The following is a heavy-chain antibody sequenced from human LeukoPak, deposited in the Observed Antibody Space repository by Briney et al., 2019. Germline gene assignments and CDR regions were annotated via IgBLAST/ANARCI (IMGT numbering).Heavy chain of an antibody. Sequence: GGSLRLSCAASGFTFSNSAMSWVRQAPGKGLEWVSTISGSGRNTYYRDSVKGRFTISRDDSNNTLYLQMNSLRAEDTAVYYCAKAVYYYDSSGEDWFDPWGQGTLVTVSS. CDR3: AKAVYYYDSSGEDWFDP. CDR2: ISGSGRNT. J-gene: IGHJ5*02. CDR1: GFTFSNSA. V-gene: IGHV3-23*01. D-gene: IGHD3-22*01.